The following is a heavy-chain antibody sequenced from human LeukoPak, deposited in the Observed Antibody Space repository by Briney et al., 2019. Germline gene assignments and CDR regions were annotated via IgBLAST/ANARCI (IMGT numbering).Heavy chain of an antibody. J-gene: IGHJ4*02. CDR3: TTSGSY. CDR1: GFTFSNAY. Sequence: GGSLRLSCAASGFTFSNAYMNWVRQAPGKGLEWVGRIKSETDGGTTDYAAPVKGRFTISRDDSKNTLYLQMSSLESEDTAVYYCTTSGSYWGQGTLVTVSS. V-gene: IGHV3-15*07. CDR2: IKSETDGGTT.